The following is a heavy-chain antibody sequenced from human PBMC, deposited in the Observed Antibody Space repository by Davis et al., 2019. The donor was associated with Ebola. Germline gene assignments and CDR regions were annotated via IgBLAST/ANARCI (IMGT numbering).Heavy chain of an antibody. D-gene: IGHD3-16*01. Sequence: GESLKISCAASGFTFDDYAMHWVRQAPGKGLEWVTRIAYDGRYESYAESVKGRFTISRDNSKSTLYLQMNSLRLEDTAVYYCVRDYNDGIGRFDYWGQGTLVTVSS. V-gene: IGHV3-30*04. CDR2: IAYDGRYE. J-gene: IGHJ4*02. CDR3: VRDYNDGIGRFDY. CDR1: GFTFDDYA.